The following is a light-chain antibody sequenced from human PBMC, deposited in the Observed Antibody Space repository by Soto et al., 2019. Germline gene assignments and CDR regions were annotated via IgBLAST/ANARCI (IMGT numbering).Light chain of an antibody. CDR3: ATENNIVNGLV. Sequence: QSVLTQPPSASGTPGQRITISCSGSSSNIGSRAVYWYQQLPETAPRLLIYINNQRPSGVPDRFSGSKSGTSASLAISGLQAEEEADYYCATENNIVNGLVFGGGTKVTVL. V-gene: IGLV1-44*01. CDR2: INN. CDR1: SSNIGSRA. J-gene: IGLJ2*01.